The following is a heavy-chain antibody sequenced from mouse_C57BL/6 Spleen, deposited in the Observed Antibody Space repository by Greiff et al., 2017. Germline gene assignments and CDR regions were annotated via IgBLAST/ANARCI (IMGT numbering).Heavy chain of an antibody. V-gene: IGHV1-80*01. CDR3: ARCGYDGLDY. Sequence: QVQLKESGAELVKPGASVKISCKASGYAFSSYWMNWVKQRPGKGLEWIGQIYPGDGDTNYNGKFKGKATLTADKSSSTAYMQLSSLTSEDSAVYFCARCGYDGLDYWGQGTSVTVSS. CDR1: GYAFSSYW. D-gene: IGHD2-2*01. J-gene: IGHJ4*01. CDR2: IYPGDGDT.